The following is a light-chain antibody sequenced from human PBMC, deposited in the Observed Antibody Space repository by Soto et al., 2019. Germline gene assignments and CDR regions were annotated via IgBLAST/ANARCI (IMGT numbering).Light chain of an antibody. CDR3: QSYDSSLSGSEV. J-gene: IGLJ1*01. Sequence: QSALTQPASVSGSPGQSITISCTGTSSDVGGYNYVSWYQQHPGKAPKLMIYEVSNRPSGVSNRFSGSKSGNTASLTISGLQAEDEADYYCQSYDSSLSGSEVFGNGTKLTVL. CDR2: EVS. CDR1: SSDVGGYNY. V-gene: IGLV2-14*01.